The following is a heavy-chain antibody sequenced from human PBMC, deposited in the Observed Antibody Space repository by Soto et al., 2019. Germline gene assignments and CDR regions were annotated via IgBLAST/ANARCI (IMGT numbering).Heavy chain of an antibody. J-gene: IGHJ4*02. CDR2: IIPIFGTA. CDR1: GGTFSSYA. D-gene: IGHD3-22*01. V-gene: IGHV1-69*01. CDR3: ERMGHPYYYDSIGFSLDY. Sequence: QVQLVQSGAEVKKPGSSVKVSCKASGGTFSSYAISWVRQAPGQGLEWMGGIIPIFGTANYAQKFKGRVTITADESTRTAYMELSSLRSEDTAVYYGERMGHPYYYDSIGFSLDYWVQGTLVTVSS.